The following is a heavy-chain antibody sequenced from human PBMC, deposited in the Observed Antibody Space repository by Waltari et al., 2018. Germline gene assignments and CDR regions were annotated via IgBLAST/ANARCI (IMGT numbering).Heavy chain of an antibody. CDR3: ARDRGQQLVFDY. CDR2: IYTSGST. CDR1: GGSISSGSYY. D-gene: IGHD6-13*01. Sequence: QVQLQESGPGLVKPSQTLSLTCTVSGGSISSGSYYWSWIRQPAGKELEWIGRIYTSGSTNYNPSLKSRVTISVDTSKNQFSLKLSSVTAADTAVYYCARDRGQQLVFDYWGQGTLVTVSS. J-gene: IGHJ4*02. V-gene: IGHV4-61*02.